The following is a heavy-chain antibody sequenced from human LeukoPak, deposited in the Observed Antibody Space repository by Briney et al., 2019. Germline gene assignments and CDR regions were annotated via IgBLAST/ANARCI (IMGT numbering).Heavy chain of an antibody. J-gene: IGHJ4*02. CDR3: ARTYYYDSSGYYQIDY. CDR2: IYYSGNT. V-gene: IGHV4-31*03. CDR1: GGSFSRGGYY. Sequence: SQTLPLTCNVSGGSFSRGGYYWTWIRQHPGKGLEWIGYIYYSGNTYYNPSLKSRVTISVDTSKNQFSLNVSSVTAADTAVYYCARTYYYDSSGYYQIDYWGQGTLVTVSS. D-gene: IGHD3-22*01.